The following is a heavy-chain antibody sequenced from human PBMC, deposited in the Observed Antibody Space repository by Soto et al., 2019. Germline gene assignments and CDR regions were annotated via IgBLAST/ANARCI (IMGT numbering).Heavy chain of an antibody. CDR2: IIPIFGTA. J-gene: IGHJ5*02. CDR1: GGTCSIYA. D-gene: IGHD2-15*01. V-gene: IGHV1-69*13. CDR3: ASAPCSGGSCYWFDP. Sequence: SVKVSGKASGGTCSIYAISGVGQSALQGLEWMGGIIPIFGTANYAQKFQGRVTITADESTSTAYMELSSLRSEDTAVYYCASAPCSGGSCYWFDPWGQGTLVTVSS.